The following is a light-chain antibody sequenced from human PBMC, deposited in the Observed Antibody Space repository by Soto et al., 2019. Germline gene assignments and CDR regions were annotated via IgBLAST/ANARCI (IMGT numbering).Light chain of an antibody. Sequence: DIVMTQSPDSLAVSLGERATINCKSSQSVLYSSKNKNNLAWYQQKPGQPPKLLIYWASTRGSGVPDRFSGSGSGTDFTLTITSLQAKDVAVYSCQQYYSIPYTFGQGTKLEIK. CDR3: QQYYSIPYT. CDR2: WAS. V-gene: IGKV4-1*01. CDR1: QSVLYSSKNKNN. J-gene: IGKJ2*01.